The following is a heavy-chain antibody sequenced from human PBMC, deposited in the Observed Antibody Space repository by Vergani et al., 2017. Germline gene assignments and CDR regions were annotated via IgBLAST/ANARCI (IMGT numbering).Heavy chain of an antibody. V-gene: IGHV3-73*01. J-gene: IGHJ5*02. CDR1: GFTFSGSA. CDR2: IRNKANRYAT. Sequence: EVQLVESGGGLVQPGASLKLSCAASGFTFSGSAMHWVRQASGKGLEWVGRIRNKANRYATAYAASVKGRFTISRDDSKSTTYLQMDNLKTEDTAVYYCARDWPWGQGTLVTVSS. D-gene: IGHD2-21*01. CDR3: ARDWP.